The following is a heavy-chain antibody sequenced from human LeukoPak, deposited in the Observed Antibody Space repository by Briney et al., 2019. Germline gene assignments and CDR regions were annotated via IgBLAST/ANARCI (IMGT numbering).Heavy chain of an antibody. D-gene: IGHD3-10*01. CDR2: ISRRDDYT. CDR3: ANDYRSGSFHDF. Sequence: GGSLRLSCAASGFTFSTYAMSWVRQPPGKGLEWVSVISRRDDYTYYADSVKGRFTISRDNSKNTLYLQMNTLRAEDTAVYYCANDYRSGSFHDFWGQGTLVTVSS. CDR1: GFTFSTYA. V-gene: IGHV3-23*01. J-gene: IGHJ4*02.